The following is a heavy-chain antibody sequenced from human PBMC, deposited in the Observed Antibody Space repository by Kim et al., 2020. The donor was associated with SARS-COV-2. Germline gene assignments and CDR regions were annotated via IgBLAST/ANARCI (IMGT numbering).Heavy chain of an antibody. Sequence: SVKGRFTISRDNSKNTLYLQMSSLRAEDTAVYYCVKDRCKGCEYSSPGDYWGQGTLVTVSS. D-gene: IGHD6-6*01. J-gene: IGHJ4*02. CDR3: VKDRCKGCEYSSPGDY. V-gene: IGHV3-64D*06.